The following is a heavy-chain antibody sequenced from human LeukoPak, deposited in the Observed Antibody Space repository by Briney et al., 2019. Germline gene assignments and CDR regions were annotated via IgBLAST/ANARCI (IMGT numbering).Heavy chain of an antibody. D-gene: IGHD3-22*01. CDR3: ARQYYYNRAIYSKLDF. CDR2: IYYSGST. CDR1: GGSITNSYY. J-gene: IGHJ4*02. Sequence: PSETLFLTCTVSGGSITNSYYWGWIRQPPGKGLEWIGSIYYSGSTSYNPSLKSRVTISVNTSKNQFSLKLSSVNAAATAVYYCARQYYYNRAIYSKLDFWGQGTLVTVSS. V-gene: IGHV4-39*01.